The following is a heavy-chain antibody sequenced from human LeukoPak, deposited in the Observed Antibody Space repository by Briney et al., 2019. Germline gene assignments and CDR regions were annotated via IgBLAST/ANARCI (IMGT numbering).Heavy chain of an antibody. V-gene: IGHV3-21*01. J-gene: IGHJ4*02. CDR2: ISSSSSYI. CDR1: GFTFDDYA. CDR3: ARTYNWNVMYYFDY. D-gene: IGHD1-20*01. Sequence: GGSLRLSCAASGFTFDDYAMHWVRQAPGKGLEWVSSISSSSSYIYYADSVKGRFTISRDNAKNSLYLQMNSLRAEDTAVYYCARTYNWNVMYYFDYWGQGTLVTVSS.